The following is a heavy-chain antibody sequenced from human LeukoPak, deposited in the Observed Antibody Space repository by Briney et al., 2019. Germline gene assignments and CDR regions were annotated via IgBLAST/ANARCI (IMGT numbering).Heavy chain of an antibody. CDR3: ARGRKVPIAVAGNYYYYYYMDV. CDR2: INHSGST. D-gene: IGHD6-19*01. CDR1: GGSFSGYY. Sequence: SETLSLTCAVYGGSFSGYYWSWIRQPPGKGLEWIGEINHSGSTNYNPSLKSRVTISVDTSKNQFSLKLSSVTAADTAVYYCARGRKVPIAVAGNYYYYYYMDVWGKGTTATVSS. V-gene: IGHV4-34*01. J-gene: IGHJ6*03.